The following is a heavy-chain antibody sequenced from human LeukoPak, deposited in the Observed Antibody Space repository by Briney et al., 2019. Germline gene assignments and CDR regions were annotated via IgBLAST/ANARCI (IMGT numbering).Heavy chain of an antibody. CDR2: ISSNGGST. Sequence: GSLRLSCAASGFTFSDFAMSWVRQTPGKGLQWVSAISSNGGSTYYADSVKGRFTVSRDMSTNTLYLQMNSLRAGDTAVYYCAKVAHSGSYGLFDSWGQGALVTVSS. J-gene: IGHJ4*02. CDR3: AKVAHSGSYGLFDS. CDR1: GFTFSDFA. D-gene: IGHD1-26*01. V-gene: IGHV3-23*01.